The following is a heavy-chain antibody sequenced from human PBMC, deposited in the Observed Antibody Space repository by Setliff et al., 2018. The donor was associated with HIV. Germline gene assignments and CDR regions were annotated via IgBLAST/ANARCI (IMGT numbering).Heavy chain of an antibody. Sequence: GGSLRLSCAASGFTFSSYGMHWVRQAPGKGLEWVAVIWYDGSNKYYADSVKGRFTISRDNAKNSLYLQMNSLRAEDTAVYYCARAWVFDSSSNDAFDIWGQGTMVTVSS. J-gene: IGHJ3*02. CDR2: IWYDGSNK. CDR3: ARAWVFDSSSNDAFDI. V-gene: IGHV3-33*01. CDR1: GFTFSSYG. D-gene: IGHD6-6*01.